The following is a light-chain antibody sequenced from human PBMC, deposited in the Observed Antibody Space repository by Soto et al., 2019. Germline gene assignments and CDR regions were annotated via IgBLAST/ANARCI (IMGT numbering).Light chain of an antibody. Sequence: QSVLTQPASVSGSPGQSITISCTGTNSDVGGYNSVSWYQQHPGKAPKLMIFDVSNRPSGVSNRFSGSKSGNTASLTISGLQAEDEADYYCSSSTSSSTLELFGGGTKVTVL. CDR1: NSDVGGYNS. J-gene: IGLJ2*01. CDR3: SSSTSSSTLEL. CDR2: DVS. V-gene: IGLV2-14*03.